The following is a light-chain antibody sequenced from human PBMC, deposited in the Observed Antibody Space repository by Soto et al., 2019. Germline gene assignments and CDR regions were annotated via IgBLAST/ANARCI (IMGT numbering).Light chain of an antibody. CDR3: QHYNNWLGT. V-gene: IGKV3-15*01. J-gene: IGKJ4*01. CDR1: QAISIN. CDR2: GAS. Sequence: EIVMTESPATLSVSRGERATLSCRANQAISINLAWYQQKPGQAPRLLIYGASTRATGIPDRFSGSGSGTEFTLSISSLQSEDFAVNYRQHYNNWLGTLGGGTKVDIK.